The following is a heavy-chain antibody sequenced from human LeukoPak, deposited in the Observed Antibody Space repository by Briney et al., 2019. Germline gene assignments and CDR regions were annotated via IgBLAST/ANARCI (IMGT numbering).Heavy chain of an antibody. V-gene: IGHV3-30*02. Sequence: GGSLRLSCAASGFTFSSYGMHWVRQAPGKGLEWVAFIRYDGSNKYYADSVKGRFTISRDNSKNTLYLQMNSLRAEDTAVYYCASPGYSSSWYGYWGQGTLVTVSS. J-gene: IGHJ4*02. CDR2: IRYDGSNK. D-gene: IGHD6-13*01. CDR1: GFTFSSYG. CDR3: ASPGYSSSWYGY.